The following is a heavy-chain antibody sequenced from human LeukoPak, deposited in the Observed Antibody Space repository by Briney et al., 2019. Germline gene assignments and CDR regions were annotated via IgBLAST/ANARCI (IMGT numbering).Heavy chain of an antibody. V-gene: IGHV1-69*06. J-gene: IGHJ4*02. Sequence: ASVKVSCKTSGGPFSSYAINWLRQAPGLGLEWLGGIIPIYGSPDYAQKFQGRVTITADKSTSTAYMELSSLRSEDTAVYYCASTSSSWSNWGQGTLVTVSS. CDR1: GGPFSSYA. D-gene: IGHD6-13*01. CDR3: ASTSSSWSN. CDR2: IIPIYGSP.